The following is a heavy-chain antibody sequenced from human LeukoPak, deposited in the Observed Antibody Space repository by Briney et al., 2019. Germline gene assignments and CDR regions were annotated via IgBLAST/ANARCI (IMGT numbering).Heavy chain of an antibody. CDR1: GGSFSGYY. CDR2: INHSGST. CDR3: ARVRIEYSSSWYYFDY. D-gene: IGHD6-13*01. J-gene: IGHJ4*02. Sequence: PSETLSLTCAVYGGSFSGYYWSWIRQPPGKGLEWIGEINHSGSTNYNPSLKSRVTISVDTSENQFSLKLSSVTAADTAVYYCARVRIEYSSSWYYFDYWGQGTQVTVSS. V-gene: IGHV4-34*01.